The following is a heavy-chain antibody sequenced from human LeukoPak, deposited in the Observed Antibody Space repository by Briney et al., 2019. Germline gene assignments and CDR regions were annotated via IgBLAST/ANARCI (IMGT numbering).Heavy chain of an antibody. CDR2: INPNSGGT. V-gene: IGHV1-2*02. CDR3: ARGRGGFCYYYMDV. J-gene: IGHJ6*03. Sequence: GASVKVSCKASGYTFTGYYMHWVRQAPGQGLEWMGWINPNSGGTNYAQKFQGRVTMTRDTSISTAYMELSRLRSDDTAVYYCARGRGGFCYYYMDVWGKGTTVTVSS. CDR1: GYTFTGYY. D-gene: IGHD2/OR15-2a*01.